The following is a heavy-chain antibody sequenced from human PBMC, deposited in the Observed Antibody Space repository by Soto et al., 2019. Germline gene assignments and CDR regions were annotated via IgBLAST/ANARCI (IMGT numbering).Heavy chain of an antibody. CDR2: IYYTGTT. V-gene: IGHV4-59*12. CDR3: ARGSSSWFDY. Sequence: SETLSLTCTVSGGSISSYYWSWIRQPPGKGLEWIGYIYYTGTTNYNPSLKSRVTISVDTSKDQFSLKLSSVTAADTAVYYCARGSSSWFDYWGQGTLVTVSS. CDR1: GGSISSYY. J-gene: IGHJ4*02. D-gene: IGHD6-13*01.